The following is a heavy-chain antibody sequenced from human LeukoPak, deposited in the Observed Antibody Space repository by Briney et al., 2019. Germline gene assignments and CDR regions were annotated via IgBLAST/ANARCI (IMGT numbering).Heavy chain of an antibody. CDR1: GGSISSRNW. V-gene: IGHV4-4*02. J-gene: IGHJ4*02. CDR3: ARGRAIGYSGYDSPDY. Sequence: PSETLSLTCAVSGGSISSRNWWSWVRQPPGKGLEWIGEIYHSGSTNYNPSLKSRVTISVDKSKNQFSLKLSSVTAADTAVYYCARGRAIGYSGYDSPDYWGQGTLVTVSS. CDR2: IYHSGST. D-gene: IGHD5-12*01.